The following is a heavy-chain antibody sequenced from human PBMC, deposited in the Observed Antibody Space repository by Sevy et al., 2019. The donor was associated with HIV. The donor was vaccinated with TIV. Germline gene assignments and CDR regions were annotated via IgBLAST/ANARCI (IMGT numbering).Heavy chain of an antibody. CDR2: IYPGDSDT. Sequence: GESLKISCKGSGYSFTSYWIGWVRQMPGKGLGWMGIIYPGDSDTRYSPSFQGQVTISADKSIGTAYLQWSSLKASDTAIYYCARRGDYYDTSGYYHDYWGQGTLVTVSS. CDR3: ARRGDYYDTSGYYHDY. J-gene: IGHJ4*02. D-gene: IGHD3-22*01. CDR1: GYSFTSYW. V-gene: IGHV5-51*01.